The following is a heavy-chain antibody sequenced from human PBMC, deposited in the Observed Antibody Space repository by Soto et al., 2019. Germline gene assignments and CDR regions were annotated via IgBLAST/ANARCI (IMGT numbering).Heavy chain of an antibody. CDR2: INAGNGNT. V-gene: IGHV1-3*01. CDR3: ARTNYYDSSGYVWYFDY. CDR1: GYTITSYA. J-gene: IGHJ4*02. D-gene: IGHD3-22*01. Sequence: GASVKVSCKASGYTITSYAMHWVRQAPGQRLEWMGWINAGNGNTKYSQKFQGRVTITRDTSASTAYKELSSLRSEDTAVYYCARTNYYDSSGYVWYFDYWGQGTLVTVSS.